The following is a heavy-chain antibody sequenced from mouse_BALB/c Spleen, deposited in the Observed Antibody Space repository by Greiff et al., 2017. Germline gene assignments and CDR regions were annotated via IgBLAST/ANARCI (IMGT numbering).Heavy chain of an antibody. CDR1: GYSFTSYW. CDR3: TITGTDWYFDV. D-gene: IGHD4-1*01. J-gene: IGHJ1*01. V-gene: IGHV1-5*01. CDR2: IYPGNSDT. Sequence: VQLQQSGTVLARPGASVKMSCKASGYSFTSYWMHWVKQRPGQGLESIGAIYPGNSDTSYNQKFKGKAKLTAVTSASTAYMELSSLTNEDSAVYYCTITGTDWYFDVWGAGTTVTVSS.